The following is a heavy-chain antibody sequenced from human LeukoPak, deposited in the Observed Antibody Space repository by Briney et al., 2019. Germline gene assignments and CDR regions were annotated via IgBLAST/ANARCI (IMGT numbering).Heavy chain of an antibody. CDR2: ISSSGSTI. CDR1: GFTFSSYE. J-gene: IGHJ4*02. D-gene: IGHD6-19*01. Sequence: GGSLRLSCAASGFTFSSYEMNWVRQAPGKGLEWVSYISSSGSTIYYADSVKGRFTISRDNAKNSLYLQMNSLRAEDTAVYYCAREGSSGWYGGLFDYWGQGTLATVSS. CDR3: AREGSSGWYGGLFDY. V-gene: IGHV3-48*03.